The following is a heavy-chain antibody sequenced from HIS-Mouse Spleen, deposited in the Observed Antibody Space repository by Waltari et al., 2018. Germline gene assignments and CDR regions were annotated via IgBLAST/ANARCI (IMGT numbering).Heavy chain of an antibody. V-gene: IGHV4-34*01. Sequence: QVQLQQWGAGLLKPSETLSLTCAGYGGFFSGSSWRWICRPPGKGLEWIGEINPSYSTNYNPSLKSRVTISVDTSKNQFSLKLSSVTAADTAVYYCARGRSPATVTIGYYFDYWGQGTLVTVSS. CDR1: GGFFSGSS. CDR2: INPSYST. CDR3: ARGRSPATVTIGYYFDY. D-gene: IGHD4-17*01. J-gene: IGHJ4*02.